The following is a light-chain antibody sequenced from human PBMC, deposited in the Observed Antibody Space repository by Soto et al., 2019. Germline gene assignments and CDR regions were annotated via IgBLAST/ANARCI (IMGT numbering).Light chain of an antibody. Sequence: ENVMTQSPLTLPVTPGEPASIAFIAIQSLLYNNTYNYLDWYVQKPGQSPQLLIYFGSNRAPGVPDRFSGSGSGTDFTLKINRVEAEDVGTYYCMQALQSLTFGQGTRLEIK. CDR1: QSLLYNNTYNY. J-gene: IGKJ5*01. CDR3: MQALQSLT. V-gene: IGKV2-28*01. CDR2: FGS.